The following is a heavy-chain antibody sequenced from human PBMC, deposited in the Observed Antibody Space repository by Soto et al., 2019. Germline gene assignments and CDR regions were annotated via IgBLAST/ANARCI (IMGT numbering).Heavy chain of an antibody. CDR2: INPNSGGT. CDR1: GGTFSSYA. CDR3: ARLYGDFSDY. Sequence: ASVKVSCKASGGTFSSYAISWVRQAPGQGLEWMGWINPNSGGTNYAQKFQGWVTMTRDTSISTAYMELSRLRSDDTAVYYCARLYGDFSDYWGQGTLVTVSS. V-gene: IGHV1-2*04. D-gene: IGHD3-3*01. J-gene: IGHJ4*02.